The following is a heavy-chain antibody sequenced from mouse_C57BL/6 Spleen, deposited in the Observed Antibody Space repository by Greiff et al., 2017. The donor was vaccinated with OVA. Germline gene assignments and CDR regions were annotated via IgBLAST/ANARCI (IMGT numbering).Heavy chain of an antibody. CDR1: GYSITSGYY. CDR3: ASRIYYYGYFDY. D-gene: IGHD1-1*01. CDR2: ISYDGSN. J-gene: IGHJ2*01. Sequence: VQLQQSGPGLVKPSQSLSLTCSVTGYSITSGYYWNWIRQFPGNKLEWMGYISYDGSNNYNPSLKNRISITRDTSKNQFFLKLNSVTTEDTATYYCASRIYYYGYFDYWGQGTTLTVSS. V-gene: IGHV3-6*01.